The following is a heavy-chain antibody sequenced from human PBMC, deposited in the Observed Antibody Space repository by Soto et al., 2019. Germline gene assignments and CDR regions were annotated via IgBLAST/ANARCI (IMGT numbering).Heavy chain of an antibody. CDR2: ISWDDDK. V-gene: IGHV2-5*02. Sequence: QITLKESGPPLVKPTQTLTLTCTFSGFPLSTPGVGVTWIRQPPGKALEWLALISWDDDKHYSPSLRSTLTIPKDTAKTHVLPTITHWDPVDTATYYCAHRGYGSFRFDYWGQGTLVTLSS. D-gene: IGHD6-19*01. J-gene: IGHJ4*02. CDR3: AHRGYGSFRFDY. CDR1: GFPLSTPGVG.